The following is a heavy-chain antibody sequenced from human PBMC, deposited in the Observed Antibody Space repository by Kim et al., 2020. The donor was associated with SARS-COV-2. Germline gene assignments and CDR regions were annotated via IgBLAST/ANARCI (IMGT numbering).Heavy chain of an antibody. D-gene: IGHD3-3*01. V-gene: IGHV3-64D*09. J-gene: IGHJ5*02. CDR3: VKWAIFGVDKNVGWFDP. CDR1: GFTFSSYA. Sequence: GGSLRLSCSASGFTFSSYAMHWVRQAPGKGLEYVSAISSNGGSTYYADSVKGRFTISRDNSKNTLYLQMSSLRAEDTAVYYCVKWAIFGVDKNVGWFDPWGQGTLVTVSS. CDR2: ISSNGGST.